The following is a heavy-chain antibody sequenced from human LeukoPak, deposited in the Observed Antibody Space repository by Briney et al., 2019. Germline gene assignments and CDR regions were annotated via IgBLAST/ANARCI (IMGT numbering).Heavy chain of an antibody. J-gene: IGHJ6*02. CDR1: GLNFSNYA. CDR3: ARSGHSSGWDNNRYFYSGMDV. CDR2: ISHVGSDQ. V-gene: IGHV3-30-3*01. D-gene: IGHD6-19*01. Sequence: GGSLRLSCAASGLNFSNYAMHWVRQAPGKGLEWVAVISHVGSDQYYADSLKGRFTISRDISKNTLFLQMNSLRAEDTAVYYCARSGHSSGWDNNRYFYSGMDVWGQGTTVTV.